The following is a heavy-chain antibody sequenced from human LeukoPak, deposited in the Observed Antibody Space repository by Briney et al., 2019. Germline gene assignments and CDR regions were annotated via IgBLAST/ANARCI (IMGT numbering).Heavy chain of an antibody. CDR1: GFTLSSYW. V-gene: IGHV3-30*18. J-gene: IGHJ4*02. Sequence: PGGSLRLSCAASGFTLSSYWMSWVRQAPGKGLEWVAVISYDGSNKYYADSVKGRFTISRDNSKNTLYLQMNSLRAEDTAVYYCAKVRTIMITFGGVMDYWGQGTLVTVSS. D-gene: IGHD3-16*01. CDR3: AKVRTIMITFGGVMDY. CDR2: ISYDGSNK.